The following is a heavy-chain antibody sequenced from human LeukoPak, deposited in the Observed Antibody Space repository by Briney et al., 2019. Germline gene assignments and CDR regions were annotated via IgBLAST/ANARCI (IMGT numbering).Heavy chain of an antibody. V-gene: IGHV4-38-2*02. CDR1: GYSISSGYY. CDR2: IYHSGST. D-gene: IGHD1-26*01. CDR3: ARVSGSYSYYFDY. J-gene: IGHJ4*02. Sequence: PSETLSLTCSVSGYSISSGYYWGWIRQPPGKGLEWIGNIYHSGSTYYNPSLKSRVPISVDTSKNQFSLKLSSVTAADTAVYYCARVSGSYSYYFDYWGQGTLVTVSS.